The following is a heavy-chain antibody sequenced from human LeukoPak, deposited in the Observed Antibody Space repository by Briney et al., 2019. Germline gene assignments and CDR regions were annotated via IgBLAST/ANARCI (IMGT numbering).Heavy chain of an antibody. CDR2: IKQDGTET. CDR3: AGPHAAARFDS. Sequence: PGGSLRLSCVASGLTFNRYWMSWLRQVPGKGLEWVANIKQDGTETHYVDSVKGRFTISRDNAKSSLYLQMNSLRAEDTAVYYCAGPHAAARFDSWGPGALVSVSS. J-gene: IGHJ4*02. CDR1: GLTFNRYW. D-gene: IGHD6-6*01. V-gene: IGHV3-7*01.